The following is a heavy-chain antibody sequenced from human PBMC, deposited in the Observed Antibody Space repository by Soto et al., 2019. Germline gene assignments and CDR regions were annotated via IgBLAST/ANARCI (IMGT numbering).Heavy chain of an antibody. CDR1: GYTFTSYG. CDR3: ARERMVNDSSGYYYGYYYYYGMDV. CDR2: ISAYNGNT. V-gene: IGHV1-18*01. Sequence: GASVKVSCKASGYTFTSYGISWVRQAPGQGLEWMGWISAYNGNTNYAQKLQGRVTMTTDTSTSTAYMELRSLRSDDTAVYYCARERMVNDSSGYYYGYYYYYGMDVWGQGTTVTVSS. D-gene: IGHD3-22*01. J-gene: IGHJ6*02.